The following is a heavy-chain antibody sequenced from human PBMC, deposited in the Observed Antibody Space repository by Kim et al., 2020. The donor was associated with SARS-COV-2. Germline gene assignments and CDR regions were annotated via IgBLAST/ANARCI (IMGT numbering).Heavy chain of an antibody. CDR2: ISGSGGST. CDR3: AKESVTAYSSGWRVYPCVYYVDF. CDR1: GFAFTIYA. V-gene: IGHV3-23*01. Sequence: GGSLRLSCAASGFAFTIYAMSWVRQAPGKGLEWVSTISGSGGSTYYADSVQGRFTVSRDNSKNTLYLQMSSLRVEDTAVYYCAKESVTAYSSGWRVYPCVYYVDFWGRGTLVTVSS. D-gene: IGHD6-19*01. J-gene: IGHJ4*01.